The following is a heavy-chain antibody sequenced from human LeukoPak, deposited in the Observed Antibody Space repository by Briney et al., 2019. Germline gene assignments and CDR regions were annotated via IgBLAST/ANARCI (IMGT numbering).Heavy chain of an antibody. CDR3: ARVYSGYVGP. J-gene: IGHJ5*02. CDR1: GDSIRGSFYY. CDR2: IYYSGST. V-gene: IGHV4-61*05. Sequence: SETLSLTCDVSGDSIRGSFYYWGWVRQPPGKGLEWIGYIYYSGSTNYNPSLKSRVTISVDTSKNQFSLRLSSVTAADTAVYYCARVYSGYVGPWGQGTLVTVSS. D-gene: IGHD5-12*01.